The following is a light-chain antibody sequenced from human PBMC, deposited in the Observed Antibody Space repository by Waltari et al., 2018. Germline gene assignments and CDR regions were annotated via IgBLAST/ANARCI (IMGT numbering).Light chain of an antibody. CDR2: DVT. CDR1: SSDVGRYNF. J-gene: IGLJ2*01. CDR3: SSVAGYYSIL. Sequence: QSALTQPRSVSGSPGQSVTISCTGTSSDVGRYNFVSWYQQHPGKAPKVIIYDVTKRPLGCPDRFSGSKSGNTASLTISGLQAEDEADYHCSSVAGYYSILFGGGTKLTVL. V-gene: IGLV2-11*01.